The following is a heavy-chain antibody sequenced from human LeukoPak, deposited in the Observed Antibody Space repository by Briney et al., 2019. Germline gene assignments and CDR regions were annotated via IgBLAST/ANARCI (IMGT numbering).Heavy chain of an antibody. CDR2: IYPGDSDT. CDR3: ARSRYYYDSSGYYYRYFDY. D-gene: IGHD3-22*01. Sequence: GESLKISCKGSGYSFTTYWIGWVRQMPGKGLEWMGIIYPGDSDTRYSPSFQGQVTISADKSISTAYLQWSSLKASDTAMYYCARSRYYYDSSGYYYRYFDYWGQGTLVTVSS. V-gene: IGHV5-51*01. CDR1: GYSFTTYW. J-gene: IGHJ4*02.